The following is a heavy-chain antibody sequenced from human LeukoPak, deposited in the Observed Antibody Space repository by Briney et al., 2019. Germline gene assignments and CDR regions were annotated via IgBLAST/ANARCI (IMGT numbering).Heavy chain of an antibody. J-gene: IGHJ4*02. CDR1: GGTFSSYA. Sequence: ASVKVSCKASGGTFSSYAISWVRQAPGQGLEWMGRIIPILGIANYAQKFQGRVTITADKSTTTAYMELSSLRSEDTAVYYCARGNCNDQPVDYWGQGTLVTVSS. V-gene: IGHV1-69*04. D-gene: IGHD1-20*01. CDR2: IIPILGIA. CDR3: ARGNCNDQPVDY.